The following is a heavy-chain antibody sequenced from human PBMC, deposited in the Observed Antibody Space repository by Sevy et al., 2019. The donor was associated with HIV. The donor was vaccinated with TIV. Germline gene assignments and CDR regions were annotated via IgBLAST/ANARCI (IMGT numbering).Heavy chain of an antibody. CDR3: AKNTASAGTGGLDY. Sequence: GGSLRLSCTASGFTFSYFGMHWVRQAPGKGLEWVAFIGYDATDNYYADSVKGRFAISRDNSKNTLFLQMNSLRPEDTAIYYCAKNTASAGTGGLDYWGQGALVTVSS. D-gene: IGHD6-13*01. V-gene: IGHV3-30*02. CDR1: GFTFSYFG. J-gene: IGHJ4*02. CDR2: IGYDATDN.